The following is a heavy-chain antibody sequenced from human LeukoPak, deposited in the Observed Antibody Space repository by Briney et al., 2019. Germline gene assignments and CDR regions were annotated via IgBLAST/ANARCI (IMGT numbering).Heavy chain of an antibody. Sequence: PSETQSLTYAVYGGSFSNYYWSWIRQPPGKGREWIGESNDSRRIYYDPSLMSRFTVSGDKSKNQFSLRLTSVTATDTAVYYCARRWNYVRNDYIDVWGNGATVSVSS. V-gene: IGHV4-34*01. CDR3: ARRWNYVRNDYIDV. J-gene: IGHJ6*03. CDR2: SNDSRRI. D-gene: IGHD1-7*01. CDR1: GGSFSNYY.